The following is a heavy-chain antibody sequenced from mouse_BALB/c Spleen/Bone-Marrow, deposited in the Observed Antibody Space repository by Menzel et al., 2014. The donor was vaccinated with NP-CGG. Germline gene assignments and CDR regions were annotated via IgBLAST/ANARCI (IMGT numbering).Heavy chain of an antibody. CDR2: IDPANGNT. V-gene: IGHV14-3*02. CDR1: GFNIKDTY. D-gene: IGHD2-4*01. Sequence: VQLQQSGAELVKPGASVKLSCTASGFNIKDTYMHWVKQRPEQGLEWIGRIDPANGNTKYDPKFQGKATITADTSSNTAYLQLSSLTSEDTAVYYCARYDYGVYFDHWGQGTTLTVSS. CDR3: ARYDYGVYFDH. J-gene: IGHJ2*01.